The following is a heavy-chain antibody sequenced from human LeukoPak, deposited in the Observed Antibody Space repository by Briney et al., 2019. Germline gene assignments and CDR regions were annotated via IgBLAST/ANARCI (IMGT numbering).Heavy chain of an antibody. CDR1: GFTFSSYA. V-gene: IGHV3-23*01. CDR3: AKDRYYDFWSGYYIGDN. Sequence: GGSLRLFCAASGFTFSSYAMSWVRQAPGKGLEWVSTISGSGGRTYYADSVKGRFTISRDNSNNTLSLQMNSLRAEDTALYYCAKDRYYDFWSGYYIGDNWGQGTLVTVSS. J-gene: IGHJ4*02. D-gene: IGHD3-3*01. CDR2: ISGSGGRT.